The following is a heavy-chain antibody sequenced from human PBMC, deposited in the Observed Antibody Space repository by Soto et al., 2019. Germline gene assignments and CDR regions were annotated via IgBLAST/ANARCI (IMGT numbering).Heavy chain of an antibody. CDR1: GFTFSSYG. CDR3: ARGRGYCSGGSCSDWFDP. V-gene: IGHV3-33*01. CDR2: IWYDGSNK. D-gene: IGHD2-15*01. Sequence: GGSLRLSCAASGFTFSSYGMHWVRQAPGKGLEWVAVIWYDGSNKYYADSVKGRFTISRDNSKNTLYLQMNSLRAEDTAVYYCARGRGYCSGGSCSDWFDPWGQGTLVTVSS. J-gene: IGHJ5*02.